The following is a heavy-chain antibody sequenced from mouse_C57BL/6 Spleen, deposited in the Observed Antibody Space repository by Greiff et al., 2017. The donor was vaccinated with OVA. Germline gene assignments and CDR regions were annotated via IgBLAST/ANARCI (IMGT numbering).Heavy chain of an antibody. CDR2: INPNNGGT. Sequence: VQLQQSGPELVKPGASVKISCKASGYTFTDYYMNWVKQSHGKSLEWIGDINPNNGGTSYNQKFKGKATLTVDKSSSTAYMGLRSLTSEDSAVYYCARGSNQPFDVWGTGTTVTVSS. CDR3: ARGSNQPFDV. V-gene: IGHV1-26*01. J-gene: IGHJ1*03. D-gene: IGHD1-1*01. CDR1: GYTFTDYY.